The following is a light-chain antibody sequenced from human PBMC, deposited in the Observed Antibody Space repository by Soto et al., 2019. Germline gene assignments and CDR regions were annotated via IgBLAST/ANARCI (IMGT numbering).Light chain of an antibody. CDR1: SSDVGLYNY. CDR2: EVS. J-gene: IGLJ2*01. Sequence: QSALTQPASVSGSPGQSITISCAGNSSDVGLYNYVSWFQQHPGKAPKLMIYEVSNRPSGVSNRFSGSKSGNTASLTISGLQAEDEADYYCSSYAGSNNLVFGGGTKLTVL. CDR3: SSYAGSNNLV. V-gene: IGLV2-14*01.